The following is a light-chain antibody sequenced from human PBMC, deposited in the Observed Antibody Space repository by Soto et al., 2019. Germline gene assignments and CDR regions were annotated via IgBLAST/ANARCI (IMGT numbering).Light chain of an antibody. CDR2: GAS. V-gene: IGKV3-20*01. Sequence: EILLTQSPGTLSLSPGERANLSCRASQSINNNYLAWYQQKRGQAPRLLIYGASSRATGIPDRFSGSGSGEDFTLTISRLEPEDFAVYYCQQYGGSPPTFGQGTKVDIK. CDR3: QQYGGSPPT. CDR1: QSINNNY. J-gene: IGKJ1*01.